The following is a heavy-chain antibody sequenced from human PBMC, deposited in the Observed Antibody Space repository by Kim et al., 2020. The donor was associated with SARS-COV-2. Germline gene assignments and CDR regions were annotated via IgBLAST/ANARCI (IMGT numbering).Heavy chain of an antibody. CDR3: ARDGPGVVVVAATGFDP. J-gene: IGHJ5*02. Sequence: GGSLRLSCAASGFTFSSYSMNWVRQAPGKGLEWVSSISSSSSYIYYADSVKGRFTISRDNAKNSLYLQMNSLRAEDTAVYYCARDGPGVVVVAATGFDPWGQGTLVTVSS. V-gene: IGHV3-21*01. CDR2: ISSSSSYI. D-gene: IGHD2-15*01. CDR1: GFTFSSYS.